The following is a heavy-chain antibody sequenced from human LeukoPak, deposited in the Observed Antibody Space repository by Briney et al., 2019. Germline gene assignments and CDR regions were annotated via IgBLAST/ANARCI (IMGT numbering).Heavy chain of an antibody. J-gene: IGHJ3*02. D-gene: IGHD3-22*01. Sequence: GESLKISCKGSGYSFTSYWIGWVRQMPGKGLEWMGIIYPGDSDTRYSPSFQGQVTISADKSISTAYLQWSSLKASDTAMYYCARYFDDSSGYYAFDIWGQGTMVTVSS. CDR2: IYPGDSDT. V-gene: IGHV5-51*01. CDR3: ARYFDDSSGYYAFDI. CDR1: GYSFTSYW.